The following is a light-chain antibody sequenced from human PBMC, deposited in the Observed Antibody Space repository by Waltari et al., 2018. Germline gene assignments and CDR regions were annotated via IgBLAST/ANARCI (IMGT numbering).Light chain of an antibody. CDR1: QSVSSS. CDR3: QQYSNWPPWT. Sequence: EIVFTQSPASLSLSLGERDNLSCRASQSVSSSLAWYQQKPGQAPRLLIYGASSRATGIPDRFSGSGSGTDFTLTISSLEPEDFAVYYCQQYSNWPPWTFGQGTKVEIK. V-gene: IGKV3-15*01. J-gene: IGKJ1*01. CDR2: GAS.